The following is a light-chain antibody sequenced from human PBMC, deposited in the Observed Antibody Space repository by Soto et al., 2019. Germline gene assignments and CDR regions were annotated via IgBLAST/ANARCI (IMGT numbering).Light chain of an antibody. CDR1: NIGSKN. CDR3: QVWDSSTSGVV. Sequence: SSELTQPPSVSVALGQTARITCGGNNIGSKNVHWYQQKPGQAPVLVIYRDSNRPSGIPERFSGSNSGNTATLTISRAQAGDEADYYCQVWDSSTSGVVFGGGTKLTVL. CDR2: RDS. J-gene: IGLJ2*01. V-gene: IGLV3-9*01.